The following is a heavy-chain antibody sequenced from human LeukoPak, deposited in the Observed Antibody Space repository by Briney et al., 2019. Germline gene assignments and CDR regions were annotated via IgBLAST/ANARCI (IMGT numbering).Heavy chain of an antibody. CDR3: ASQIYYDFRPLWFDP. Sequence: PSETLSLTCTLSGGSIRGSSYYWGWIRHPPGKGLGWIGSIYYSGSTYYNPSLKSRVTISVDTSKNQFSLKLSSVTAADTAVYYCASQIYYDFRPLWFDPWGQGTLVTVSS. J-gene: IGHJ5*02. V-gene: IGHV4-39*01. D-gene: IGHD3-3*01. CDR2: IYYSGST. CDR1: GGSIRGSSYY.